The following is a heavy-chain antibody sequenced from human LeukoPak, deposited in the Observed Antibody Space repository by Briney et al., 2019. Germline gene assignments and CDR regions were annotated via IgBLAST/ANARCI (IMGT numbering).Heavy chain of an antibody. CDR2: IIPIFGTA. J-gene: IGHJ1*01. Sequence: GASVKVSCKASGGTFSSYAISWVRQAPGQGLEWMGGIIPIFGTANYAQKFQGRVTITADKSTSTAYMELSSLRSEDTAVYYCASKEIPLHNFYSSSLNLEYFQHWGQGTLVTVSS. CDR3: ASKEIPLHNFYSSSLNLEYFQH. V-gene: IGHV1-69*06. D-gene: IGHD6-13*01. CDR1: GGTFSSYA.